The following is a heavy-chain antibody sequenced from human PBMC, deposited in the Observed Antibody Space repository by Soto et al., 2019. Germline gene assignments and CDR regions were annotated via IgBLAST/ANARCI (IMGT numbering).Heavy chain of an antibody. D-gene: IGHD5-18*01. CDR1: RFTFISYA. V-gene: IGHV3-64D*06. Sequence: PRGSLRLSCSPPRFTFISYAMHWVRQAPGKGLKYVSVISSNGGSTYYADYVKGRFTISRDNSKNTLYLQMSSLRAEDTAVYYCVKILQYSYGLPHWGQGT. J-gene: IGHJ4*02. CDR2: ISSNGGST. CDR3: VKILQYSYGLPH.